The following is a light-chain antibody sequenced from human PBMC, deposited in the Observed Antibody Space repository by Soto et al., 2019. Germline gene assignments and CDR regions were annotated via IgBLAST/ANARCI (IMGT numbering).Light chain of an antibody. J-gene: IGKJ4*01. CDR1: QSISRH. V-gene: IGKV1-39*01. Sequence: IQMTQSPSSLSASVGDRVTITCRASQSISRHLNWYQQRPGKDPTLLIYGASNLQSGVPSRISGSGSGTDFTLTISSLQPEDFATYYCQQGYSTPLTFGGGTKVDIK. CDR3: QQGYSTPLT. CDR2: GAS.